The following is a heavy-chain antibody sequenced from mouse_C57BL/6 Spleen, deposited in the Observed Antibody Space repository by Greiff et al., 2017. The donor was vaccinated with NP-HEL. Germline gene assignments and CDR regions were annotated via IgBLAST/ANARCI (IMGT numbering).Heavy chain of an antibody. J-gene: IGHJ2*01. CDR2: ISSGSSTI. D-gene: IGHD1-1*01. CDR3: AREDYYGSRGDLDY. CDR1: GFTFSDYG. V-gene: IGHV5-17*01. Sequence: EVKLMESGGGLVKPGGSLKLSCAASGFTFSDYGMHWVRQAPEKGLEWVAYISSGSSTIYYADTVKGRFTISRDNAKNTLFLQMTSRRSEDTAMYCCAREDYYGSRGDLDYWGQGTTLTVSS.